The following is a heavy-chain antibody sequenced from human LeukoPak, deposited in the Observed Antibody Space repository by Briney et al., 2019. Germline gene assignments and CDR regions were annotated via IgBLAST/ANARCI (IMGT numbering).Heavy chain of an antibody. V-gene: IGHV3-48*04. CDR2: ISIGGRTQ. Sequence: GGSLRLSCAASGFTFSSYSMNWVRQAPGKGLEWVSYISIGGRTQYYADSVKGRFTISRDNAKNSLYLQMNSLRAEDTAVYYCARDLSRYYNDYCGQGTLVTVSS. CDR3: ARDLSRYYNDY. J-gene: IGHJ4*02. CDR1: GFTFSSYS.